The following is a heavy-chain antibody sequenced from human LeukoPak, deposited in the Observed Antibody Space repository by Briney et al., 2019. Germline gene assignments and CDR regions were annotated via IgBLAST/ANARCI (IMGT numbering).Heavy chain of an antibody. CDR1: GFTFSSYP. CDR2: ISYDGSNK. Sequence: GGSLRLSCAASGFTFSSYPMHWGRQAPGKGLEWVAVISYDGSNKYYADSVKGRSTISRDTTKNTLYQQMDSLRAEDTSVYYCARDRLDITVAGTVDNWGEGPRVTVPS. V-gene: IGHV3-30-3*01. J-gene: IGHJ4*02. D-gene: IGHD6-19*01. CDR3: ARDRLDITVAGTVDN.